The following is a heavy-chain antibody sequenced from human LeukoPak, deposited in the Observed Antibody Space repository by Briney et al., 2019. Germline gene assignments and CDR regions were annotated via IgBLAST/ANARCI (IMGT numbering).Heavy chain of an antibody. CDR3: AFPLVFDY. Sequence: GGTLRLSCAASGFTFSSYEMNWVRQAPGKGLEWVSYISSSGSTIYYADSVKGRFTIYRDNAKNSLYRQRNSLRAEDTGVYYCAFPLVFDYWGQGTLVTVSS. CDR2: ISSSGSTI. V-gene: IGHV3-48*03. D-gene: IGHD2-21*01. CDR1: GFTFSSYE. J-gene: IGHJ4*02.